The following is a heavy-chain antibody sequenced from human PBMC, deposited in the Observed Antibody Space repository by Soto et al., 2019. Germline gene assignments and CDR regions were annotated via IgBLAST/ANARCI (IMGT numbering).Heavy chain of an antibody. D-gene: IGHD4-17*01. Sequence: PSETLSLTCTVSGGSIRDYFWTWIRQPPGKGLEWIGYIYYSGRTNYNPSLKSRVSISVDTSKNHFSLQLRSVTAADTAVYYCARVGGDDFGDSGGFDYWGKGTLVTVS. CDR2: IYYSGRT. J-gene: IGHJ4*02. CDR3: ARVGGDDFGDSGGFDY. V-gene: IGHV4-59*01. CDR1: GGSIRDYF.